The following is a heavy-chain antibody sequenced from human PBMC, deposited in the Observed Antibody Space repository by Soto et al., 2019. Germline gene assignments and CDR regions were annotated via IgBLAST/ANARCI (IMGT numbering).Heavy chain of an antibody. CDR3: AREFTVTTANWFDP. J-gene: IGHJ5*02. CDR1: GGSISSGDYY. Sequence: QVQLQESGPGLVKQSQTLSLTCTVSGGSISSGDYYWSWIRQPPGKGLEWIGYIYYSGSTYYNPSLKSRVTISVDTSKSQFSLKLSSVTAADTAVYYCAREFTVTTANWFDPWGQGTLVTVSS. CDR2: IYYSGST. D-gene: IGHD4-17*01. V-gene: IGHV4-30-4*01.